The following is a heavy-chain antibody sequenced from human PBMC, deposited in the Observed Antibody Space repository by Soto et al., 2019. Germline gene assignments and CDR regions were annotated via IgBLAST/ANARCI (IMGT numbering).Heavy chain of an antibody. CDR2: IYYSGST. CDR3: ARSTGHWYFDL. V-gene: IGHV4-59*01. CDR1: GGSISSDY. Sequence: QVQLQEAGPGLVKPSETLSITCTVSGGSISSDYWSWIRQPPGKGLEWIGYIYYSGSTNYNPSLKSRFTISVDTAKNPFSLKLTSVTAADTAVYYCARSTGHWYFDLGGPGNLVTVSS. J-gene: IGHJ2*01.